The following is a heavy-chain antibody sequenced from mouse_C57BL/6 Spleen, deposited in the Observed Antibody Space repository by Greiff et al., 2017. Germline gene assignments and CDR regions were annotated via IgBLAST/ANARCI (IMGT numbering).Heavy chain of an antibody. Sequence: VKLMESGPELVKPGASVKISCTASGYAFSSSWMNWVKQRPGKGLEWIGRIYPGDGDTNYNGKFKGKATLTADKSSSTAYMQLSSLTSEDSAVYFCARRGFTTVVGDYAMDYWGQGTSVTVSS. CDR2: IYPGDGDT. CDR1: GYAFSSSW. CDR3: ARRGFTTVVGDYAMDY. J-gene: IGHJ4*01. D-gene: IGHD1-1*01. V-gene: IGHV1-82*01.